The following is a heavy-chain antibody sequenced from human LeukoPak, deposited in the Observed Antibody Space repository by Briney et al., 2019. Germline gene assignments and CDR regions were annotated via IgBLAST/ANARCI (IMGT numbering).Heavy chain of an antibody. Sequence: PSETLSLTCTVSGGSISSSSYYWGWIRQPPGKGLEWIGTIYYSGSTYYNPSLKSRVTISVDASKNQFSLKLSSVTAADTAVYYCARLPSSGWLNDYWGQGTLVTVSS. J-gene: IGHJ4*02. CDR3: ARLPSSGWLNDY. V-gene: IGHV4-39*07. CDR1: GGSISSSSYY. CDR2: IYYSGST. D-gene: IGHD6-19*01.